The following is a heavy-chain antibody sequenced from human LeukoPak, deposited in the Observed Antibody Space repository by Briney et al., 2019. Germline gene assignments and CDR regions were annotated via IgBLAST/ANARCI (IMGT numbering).Heavy chain of an antibody. CDR2: VDPEDGET. CDR3: ATPAFTHSFDP. J-gene: IGHJ5*02. D-gene: IGHD2-2*01. V-gene: IGHV1-69-2*01. CDR1: GYTFTDYY. Sequence: GASVKVSCKASGYTFTDYYIHLVQQAPGKGLEWMGRVDPEDGETIYAEKFQGRITITADTSTDTAYMELSSLRSEDTAVYYCATPAFTHSFDPWGQGTLVTVSS.